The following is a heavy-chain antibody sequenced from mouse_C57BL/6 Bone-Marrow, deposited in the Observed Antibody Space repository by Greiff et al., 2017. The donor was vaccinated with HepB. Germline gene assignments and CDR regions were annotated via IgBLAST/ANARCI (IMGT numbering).Heavy chain of an antibody. V-gene: IGHV5-6*01. CDR1: GFTFSSYG. Sequence: EVKLVESGGDLVKPGGSLKLSCAASGFTFSSYGMSWVRQTPDKRLEWVATISSGGSYTYYPDSVKGRFPISRDNAKNTLYLQMSSLKSEDTAMYYCARHGTVVAMDYWGQGTSVTVSS. D-gene: IGHD1-1*01. J-gene: IGHJ4*01. CDR2: ISSGGSYT. CDR3: ARHGTVVAMDY.